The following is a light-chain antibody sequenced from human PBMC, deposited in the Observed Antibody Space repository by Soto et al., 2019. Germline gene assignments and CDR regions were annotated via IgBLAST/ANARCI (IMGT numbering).Light chain of an antibody. CDR2: ANN. J-gene: IGLJ2*01. CDR1: SSNIGAGYA. CDR3: QSYDSSLNGWV. Sequence: VLTQPPSVSGAPGQRVTISCTGSSSNIGAGYAVHWYQQLPGTAPKLFIYANNSRPSGVPDRLSGSRSGTSASLAITGLQAEDEADYYCQSYDSSLNGWVFGGGTKLTVL. V-gene: IGLV1-40*01.